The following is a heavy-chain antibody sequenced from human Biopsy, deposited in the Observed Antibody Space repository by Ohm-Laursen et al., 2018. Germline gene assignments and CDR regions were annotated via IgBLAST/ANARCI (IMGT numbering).Heavy chain of an antibody. CDR2: IYHSGST. V-gene: IGHV4-38-2*02. CDR1: GYSISSGYY. Sequence: SETLSLTWVVSGYSISSGYYWGWIRQPPGKGLEWIGSIYHSGSTYYNPSLKSRVTISVDTSKNQFSLKLGSVTAADTAGYYCAREPRIAAVAYFDPWGQGTTVTVSS. J-gene: IGHJ5*02. CDR3: AREPRIAAVAYFDP. D-gene: IGHD6-13*01.